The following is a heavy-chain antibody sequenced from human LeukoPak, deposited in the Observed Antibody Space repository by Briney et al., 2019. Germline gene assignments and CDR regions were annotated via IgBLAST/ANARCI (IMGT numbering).Heavy chain of an antibody. J-gene: IGHJ6*03. V-gene: IGHV4-39*07. CDR1: GGSISSSSYY. CDR3: ARSYYDFWSGYLRRKYYYMDV. CDR2: IYYSGST. D-gene: IGHD3-3*01. Sequence: SETLSLTCTVSGGSISSSSYYWGWIRQPPGKGLEWIGSIYYSGSTYYNPSLKSRVTISVDTSKNQFSLKLSSVTAADTAVYYCARSYYDFWSGYLRRKYYYMDVWGKGTTVTVSS.